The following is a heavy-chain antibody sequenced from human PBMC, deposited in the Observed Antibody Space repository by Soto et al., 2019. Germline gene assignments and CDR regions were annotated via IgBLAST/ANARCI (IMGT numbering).Heavy chain of an antibody. CDR3: ARVEMVFDNSSYFPAPDYFDY. Sequence: SETLSLTCAVYGGSFSGYYWSWIRQPPGKGLEWIGEINHSGSTNYNPSLKSRVTISVDTSKNQFSLKLSSVTAADTAVYYCARVEMVFDNSSYFPAPDYFDYWGQGTLVTVSS. D-gene: IGHD3-22*01. J-gene: IGHJ4*02. CDR2: INHSGST. V-gene: IGHV4-34*01. CDR1: GGSFSGYY.